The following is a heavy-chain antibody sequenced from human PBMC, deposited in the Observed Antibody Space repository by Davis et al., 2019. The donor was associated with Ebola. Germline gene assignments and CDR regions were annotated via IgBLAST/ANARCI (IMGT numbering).Heavy chain of an antibody. J-gene: IGHJ4*02. Sequence: PSETLSLTCTVSGGSISSYYWSWIRQPPGKGLEWIGYIYYSGSTYYNPSLKSRVTISVDTSKNQFSLKLSSVTAADTAVYYCASLGDILTGYWSQWGYWGQGTLVTVSS. CDR1: GGSISSYY. D-gene: IGHD3-9*01. CDR2: IYYSGST. CDR3: ASLGDILTGYWSQWGY. V-gene: IGHV4-59*08.